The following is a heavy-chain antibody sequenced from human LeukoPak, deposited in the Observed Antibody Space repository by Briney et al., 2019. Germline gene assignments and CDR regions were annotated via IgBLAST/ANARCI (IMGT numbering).Heavy chain of an antibody. D-gene: IGHD3-10*01. CDR3: ARAKEITMVRALIITFYFNY. Sequence: SETLSPTSAVSGASISSGGYAWTWIRQPPGKGLEWIGHIYYSGSTDYNPSLKTRVTMSVDRSKNQSTLTLSSVPAADTAVYYCARAKEITMVRALIITFYFNYWGQGTPVTVSS. J-gene: IGHJ4*02. V-gene: IGHV4-30-2*01. CDR2: IYYSGST. CDR1: GASISSGGYA.